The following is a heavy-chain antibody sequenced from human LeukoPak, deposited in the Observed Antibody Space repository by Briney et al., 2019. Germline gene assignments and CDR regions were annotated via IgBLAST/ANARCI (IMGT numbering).Heavy chain of an antibody. CDR2: IHSSSGSI. CDR1: GFTFTNYN. J-gene: IGHJ3*02. V-gene: IGHV3-21*01. Sequence: GGSLRLSCAASGFTFTNYNMNWARQAPGKGLEWVSSIHSSSGSIYYADSLKGRFTISRDNAKNSLYLQMNSLRAEDTAVYYCARDLAWDAFDIWGQGTMVTVSS. CDR3: ARDLAWDAFDI.